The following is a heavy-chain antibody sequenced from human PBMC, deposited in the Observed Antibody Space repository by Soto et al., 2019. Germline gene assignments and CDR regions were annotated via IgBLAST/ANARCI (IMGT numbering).Heavy chain of an antibody. Sequence: QVQLVESGGGVVQPGRSLRLSCAASGFTFSSYGMHWVRQAPGKGLEWVAVIWYDGSKKYYADSVKGRFTISRDNSKNTLYLQMNSLRAEDTAVYYCARGAAAGTNQYYYYMDVWGKGTTVTVSS. V-gene: IGHV3-33*01. J-gene: IGHJ6*03. D-gene: IGHD6-13*01. CDR1: GFTFSSYG. CDR3: ARGAAAGTNQYYYYMDV. CDR2: IWYDGSKK.